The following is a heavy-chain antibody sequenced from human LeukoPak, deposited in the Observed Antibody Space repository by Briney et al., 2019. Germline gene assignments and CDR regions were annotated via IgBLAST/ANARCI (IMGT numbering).Heavy chain of an antibody. CDR1: GSTFSSYA. J-gene: IGHJ3*02. CDR3: ALTIGPDAFDI. D-gene: IGHD4/OR15-4a*01. V-gene: IGHV3-30-3*01. CDR2: ISYDGSNK. Sequence: PGGSLRLSCAASGSTFSSYAMHWVRQAPGKGLEWVAVISYDGSNKYYADPVKGRFTISRDNSKNTLYLQMNSLRAEDTAVYYCALTIGPDAFDIWGQGTMVTVSS.